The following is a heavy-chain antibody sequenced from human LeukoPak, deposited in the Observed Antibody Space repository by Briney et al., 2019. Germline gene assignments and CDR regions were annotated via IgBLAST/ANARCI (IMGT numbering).Heavy chain of an antibody. CDR1: GFTFSTYT. D-gene: IGHD6-13*01. Sequence: SGGSLRLSCAASGFTFSTYTMDWVRQAPGKGLEWVATIKHDGSEKYYGDSVKGRVTLSRDNAYNLLYLQMNSLRAEDTAVYYCARRGTSSSWAHFDYWGQGTLVTVSS. V-gene: IGHV3-7*03. J-gene: IGHJ4*02. CDR3: ARRGTSSSWAHFDY. CDR2: IKHDGSEK.